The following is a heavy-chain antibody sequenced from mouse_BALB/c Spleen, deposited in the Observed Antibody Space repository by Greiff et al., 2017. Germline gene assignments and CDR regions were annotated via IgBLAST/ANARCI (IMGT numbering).Heavy chain of an antibody. CDR2: ISSGGST. Sequence: EVKVEESGGGLVKPGGSLKLSCAASGFTFSSYAMSWVRQTPEKRLEWVASISSGGSTYYPDSVKGRFTISRDNARNILYLQMSSLRSEDTAMYYCARGLGLYAMDYWGQGTSVTVSS. J-gene: IGHJ4*01. V-gene: IGHV5-6-5*01. CDR1: GFTFSSYA. CDR3: ARGLGLYAMDY.